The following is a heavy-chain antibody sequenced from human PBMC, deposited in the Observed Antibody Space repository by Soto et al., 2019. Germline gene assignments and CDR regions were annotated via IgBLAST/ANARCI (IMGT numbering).Heavy chain of an antibody. V-gene: IGHV4-30-4*01. Sequence: LSLTCTVSGGSVSSGYNYWSWIRQSPGKGLEWIGYISGSGSTGYNPSLKNRLTMSVDRSKNQFTLRLTSVTAADTAVYFCATESGSTYGYFDYWGQGTQVTVSS. CDR3: ATESGSTYGYFDY. J-gene: IGHJ4*02. CDR1: GGSVSSGYNY. CDR2: ISGSGST. D-gene: IGHD5-18*01.